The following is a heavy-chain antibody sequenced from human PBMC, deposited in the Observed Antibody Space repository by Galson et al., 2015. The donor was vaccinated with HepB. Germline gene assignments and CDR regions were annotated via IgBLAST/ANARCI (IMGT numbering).Heavy chain of an antibody. CDR3: AKIHPTASGPDFLDY. D-gene: IGHD2-8*02. CDR2: ISRSGDST. J-gene: IGHJ4*02. Sequence: SLRLSCAGSGFTFSDYSMNWVRQTPGQGLEWVSGISRSGDSTSYSDSVKGRFTISRDNSKNTLSLQMDSLRAEDTAFYYCAKIHPTASGPDFLDYWGQGTLVTVSS. V-gene: IGHV3-23*01. CDR1: GFTFSDYS.